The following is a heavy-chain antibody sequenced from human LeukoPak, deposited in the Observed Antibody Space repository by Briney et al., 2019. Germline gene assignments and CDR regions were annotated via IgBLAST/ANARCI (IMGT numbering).Heavy chain of an antibody. D-gene: IGHD4-23*01. CDR2: FDPEDGEA. CDR3: ATDEPFLYGGNSVLDY. V-gene: IGHV1-24*01. Sequence: ASVKVSFKCSGYTLTELSMHWVGQAPGKGLERGGGFDPEDGEAIYAQKFQGRVTMTEDTSTDTAYMELSSLRSEDTAVYYCATDEPFLYGGNSVLDYWGQGTLVTVSS. J-gene: IGHJ4*02. CDR1: GYTLTELS.